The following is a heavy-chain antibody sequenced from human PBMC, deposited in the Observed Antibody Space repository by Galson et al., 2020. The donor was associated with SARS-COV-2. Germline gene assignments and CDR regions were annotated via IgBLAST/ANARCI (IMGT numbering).Heavy chain of an antibody. CDR2: IYTSGST. CDR1: GGSISSYY. CDR3: ARDFRAGYSSSWYGYYYMDV. D-gene: IGHD6-13*01. Sequence: SETLSLTCTVSGGSISSYYWSWIRQPAGKGLEWIGRIYTSGSTNYNPSLKSRVTMSVDTSKNQFSLKLSSVTAAYTAVYYCARDFRAGYSSSWYGYYYMDVWGKGTTVTISS. V-gene: IGHV4-4*07. J-gene: IGHJ6*03.